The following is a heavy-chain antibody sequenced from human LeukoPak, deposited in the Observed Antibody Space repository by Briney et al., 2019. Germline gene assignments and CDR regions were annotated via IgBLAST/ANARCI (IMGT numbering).Heavy chain of an antibody. J-gene: IGHJ4*02. CDR1: GGTFSSYA. Sequence: GASVKVSCKASGGTFSSYAISWVRQAPGKGLEWVSAISGSGGSTYYADSVKGRFTISRDNSKNTLYLQMNSLRAEDTAVYYCAKEGPNIADDYWGQGTLVTVSS. CDR2: ISGSGGST. D-gene: IGHD6-13*01. CDR3: AKEGPNIADDY. V-gene: IGHV3-23*01.